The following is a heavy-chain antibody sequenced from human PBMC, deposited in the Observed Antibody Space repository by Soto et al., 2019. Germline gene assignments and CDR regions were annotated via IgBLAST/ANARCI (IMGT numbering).Heavy chain of an antibody. V-gene: IGHV3-21*01. CDR3: ARVRDAFGMDV. CDR2: ISSRSTSI. Sequence: VQLVESGGGLVNPGESLRLSCVGSGFTFSTYNMNWVRQAPGKGLEWVSSISSRSTSIDYADSVKGRFTISRDNAKNSLSLQMNSLRAEDTPVYYCARVRDAFGMDVWGQGTTVAVSS. D-gene: IGHD2-2*01. J-gene: IGHJ6*02. CDR1: GFTFSTYN.